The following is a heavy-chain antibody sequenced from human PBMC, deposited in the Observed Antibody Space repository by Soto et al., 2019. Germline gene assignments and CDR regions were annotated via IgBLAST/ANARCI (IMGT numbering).Heavy chain of an antibody. Sequence: GGSLRLSCEASGFTFSSYGMHWVRQAPGKGLEWLAVMSYDGSHKEYADSVKGRFTISRDNSKNTLYLQMNSLRTEDTAVYYCAKDPNDSSGSINWFDTWGQGTLVTVSS. D-gene: IGHD3-22*01. CDR3: AKDPNDSSGSINWFDT. J-gene: IGHJ5*02. CDR2: MSYDGSHK. V-gene: IGHV3-30*18. CDR1: GFTFSSYG.